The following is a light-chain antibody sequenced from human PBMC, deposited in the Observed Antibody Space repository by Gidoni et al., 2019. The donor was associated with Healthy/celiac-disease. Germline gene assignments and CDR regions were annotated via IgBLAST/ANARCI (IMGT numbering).Light chain of an antibody. Sequence: DIQMTQSPSSLSASVGDRVTIPCRASQSISSYLNWYQQKPGKAPKLLIYAASSLQSGVPSRFSGSGSGTDFTLTISSLQPEDFATYYCQQSYSTLKTWTFGQGTKVEIK. CDR3: QQSYSTLKTWT. CDR2: AAS. CDR1: QSISSY. V-gene: IGKV1-39*01. J-gene: IGKJ1*01.